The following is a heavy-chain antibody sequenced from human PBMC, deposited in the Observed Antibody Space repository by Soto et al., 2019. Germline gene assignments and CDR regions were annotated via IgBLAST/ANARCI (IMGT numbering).Heavy chain of an antibody. CDR3: ARGRYCLTGRCFPNWFDS. CDR1: GDSISNLDYF. CDR2: IYKSATT. Sequence: SETLSLTCSVSGDSISNLDYFWAWIRQPPGQALEYIGYIYKSATTYYNPSFESRVAISVDKSKSQFSLNVTSVTAADTAVYFCARGRYCLTGRCFPNWFDSWGQGALVTVSS. J-gene: IGHJ5*01. V-gene: IGHV4-30-4*01. D-gene: IGHD7-27*01.